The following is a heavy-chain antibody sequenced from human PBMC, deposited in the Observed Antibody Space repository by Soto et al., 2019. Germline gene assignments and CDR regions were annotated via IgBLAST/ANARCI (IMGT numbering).Heavy chain of an antibody. V-gene: IGHV3-11*01. CDR1: GFSISDYY. CDR3: ARETNLFDP. J-gene: IGHJ5*02. CDR2: ISSSGSII. Sequence: PGGSLRLSCAASGFSISDYYMTWIRQAPGKGLEWVSVISSSGSIIHYADSVKGRFTISRDNANNSMYLQMNSLRVDDTAVYYCARETNLFDPWGQGTLVTVSS.